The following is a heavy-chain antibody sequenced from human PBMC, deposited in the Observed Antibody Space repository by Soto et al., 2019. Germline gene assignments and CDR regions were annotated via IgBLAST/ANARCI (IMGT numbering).Heavy chain of an antibody. CDR2: TYYRSKWYN. D-gene: IGHD2-15*01. Sequence: SQTLSLTCAISGDSVSSNSAAWNWIRQSPSRGLEWLGRTYYRSKWYNDYAVSVKSRITINPDTSKNQFSLQLNSVTPEDTAVYYCARYLGYCSGGSCYHPPDAFDIWGQGTMVTVSS. CDR3: ARYLGYCSGGSCYHPPDAFDI. CDR1: GDSVSSNSAA. V-gene: IGHV6-1*01. J-gene: IGHJ3*02.